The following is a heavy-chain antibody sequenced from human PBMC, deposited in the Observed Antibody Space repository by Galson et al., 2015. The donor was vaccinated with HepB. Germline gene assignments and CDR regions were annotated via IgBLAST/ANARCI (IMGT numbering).Heavy chain of an antibody. Sequence: LRLSCAASGFTFSSYAMSWVRQAPGKGLEWVSAISGSGGSTYYADSVKGRFTISRDNSKNTLYLQMNSLRAEDTAVYYCAKDLGRWVTTTTGGDYWGQGTLVTVSS. J-gene: IGHJ4*02. CDR2: ISGSGGST. V-gene: IGHV3-23*01. D-gene: IGHD4-17*01. CDR1: GFTFSSYA. CDR3: AKDLGRWVTTTTGGDY.